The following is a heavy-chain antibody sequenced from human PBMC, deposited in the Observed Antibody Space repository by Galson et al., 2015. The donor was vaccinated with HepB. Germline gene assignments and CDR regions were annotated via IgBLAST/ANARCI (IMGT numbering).Heavy chain of an antibody. CDR3: ASPPRYCSGGSCYSGAEYFQH. D-gene: IGHD2-15*01. J-gene: IGHJ1*01. Sequence: QSGAEVKKPGESLKISCKGSGYSFTSYWIGWVRQMPGKGLEWMGIIYPGDSDTRYSPSFQGQVTISADKSISTAYLQWSSLKASDTAMYYCASPPRYCSGGSCYSGAEYFQHWGQGTLVTVSS. CDR1: GYSFTSYW. V-gene: IGHV5-51*01. CDR2: IYPGDSDT.